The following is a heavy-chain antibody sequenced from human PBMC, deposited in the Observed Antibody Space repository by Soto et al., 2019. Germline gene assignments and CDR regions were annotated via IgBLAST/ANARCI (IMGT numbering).Heavy chain of an antibody. D-gene: IGHD3-16*02. Sequence: PGWSLRLSCTSSVFKFIGYWMRWVRQAPGKGLEWVGNIKHDTSEAHYADSVKGRFTITRDNIKNFLFLQMNGLRSDDTASYYCARDGLLFSGPYRPSRFDYWGLGTLVTVPS. CDR3: ARDGLLFSGPYRPSRFDY. V-gene: IGHV3-7*03. CDR2: IKHDTSEA. CDR1: VFKFIGYW. J-gene: IGHJ4*02.